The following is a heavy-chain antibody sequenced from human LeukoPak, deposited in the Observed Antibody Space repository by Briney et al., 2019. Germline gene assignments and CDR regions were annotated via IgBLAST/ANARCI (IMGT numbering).Heavy chain of an antibody. V-gene: IGHV3-30-3*01. CDR3: ARDPDRSGWSTFEY. D-gene: IGHD6-19*01. CDR2: ISYDGSNK. Sequence: GGSLRLSCAASGFTFSSYAMHWVRQAPGKGLEWVAVISYDGSNKYYADSVKGRFTISRDNSKNTLYLQMNSLRAEDTALYFCARDPDRSGWSTFEYWGQGTLVTVSS. J-gene: IGHJ4*02. CDR1: GFTFSSYA.